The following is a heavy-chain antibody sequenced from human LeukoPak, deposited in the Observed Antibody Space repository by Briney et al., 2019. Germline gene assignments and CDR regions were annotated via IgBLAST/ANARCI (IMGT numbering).Heavy chain of an antibody. Sequence: GGSLRLSCAASGFTFSSYWMHWVRQAPGKGLEWVANIKQDGSEKYYVDSVKGRFTISRDNAKNSLYLQMNSLRAEDTAVYYCAREASVTNWYFDLWGRGALVSVSS. CDR3: AREASVTNWYFDL. CDR2: IKQDGSEK. D-gene: IGHD2-2*01. V-gene: IGHV3-7*03. J-gene: IGHJ2*01. CDR1: GFTFSSYW.